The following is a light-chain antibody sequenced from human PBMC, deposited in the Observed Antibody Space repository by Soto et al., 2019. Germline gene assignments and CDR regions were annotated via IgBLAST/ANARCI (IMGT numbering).Light chain of an antibody. CDR3: ISYAGSDNFV. V-gene: IGLV2-8*01. CDR1: SSDVGGYNY. Sequence: ALTQPPSASGSPGQSVTISCTGTSSDVGGYNYVSWYQQHPGKAPKLMIYEVSKRPSGVPDRFSGSKSDNTAYLTVSGLQAEDEADYYCISYAGSDNFVFGTGTKGTVL. J-gene: IGLJ1*01. CDR2: EVS.